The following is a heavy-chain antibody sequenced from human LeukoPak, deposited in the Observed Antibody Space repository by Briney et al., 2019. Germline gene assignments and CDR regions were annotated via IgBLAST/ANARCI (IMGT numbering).Heavy chain of an antibody. CDR1: GYTFTSYG. CDR2: ISAYNGNT. J-gene: IGHJ4*02. V-gene: IGHV1-18*01. D-gene: IGHD2-15*01. CDR3: ARTRYCSGGSCYASDY. Sequence: ASVKVSCKASGYTFTSYGISWVRQAPGQGLEWMGWISAYNGNTNYAQKLQGRVTMTTDTSTSTAYMELRSLRSDDTAVYYCARTRYCSGGSCYASDYWGQGTLVTVSS.